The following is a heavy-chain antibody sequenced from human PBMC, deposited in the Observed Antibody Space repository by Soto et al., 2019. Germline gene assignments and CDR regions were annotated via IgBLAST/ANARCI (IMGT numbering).Heavy chain of an antibody. D-gene: IGHD1-1*01. V-gene: IGHV4-4*02. CDR3: ARESYNESNVGYFDL. Sequence: QVQLQESGPGLVKPSGTLSLTCAVSRGSISSSNWWSWVRQSPGKGLEWIGAMYHTGITNYSPSLKSRVTMSVDKSKNQFSLKLSSVTAADTAVYSCARESYNESNVGYFDLWGRGTLVSVSS. J-gene: IGHJ2*01. CDR1: RGSISSSNW. CDR2: MYHTGIT.